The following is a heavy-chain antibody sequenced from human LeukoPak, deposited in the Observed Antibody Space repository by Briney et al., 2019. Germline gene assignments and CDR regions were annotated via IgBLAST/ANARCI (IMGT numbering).Heavy chain of an antibody. V-gene: IGHV3-7*01. CDR1: GFTFSNYW. J-gene: IGHJ4*02. CDR3: ARLREIPVFGVVTKSTSYFDY. Sequence: AGGSLRLSCAASGFTFSNYWMSWVRQAPGKGLEWVANIKQDGSEKYYVDSVKGRFTISRDNAKNSLYLQMNSLRAEDTAVYYCARLREIPVFGVVTKSTSYFDYWGQGTLVAVSS. CDR2: IKQDGSEK. D-gene: IGHD3-3*01.